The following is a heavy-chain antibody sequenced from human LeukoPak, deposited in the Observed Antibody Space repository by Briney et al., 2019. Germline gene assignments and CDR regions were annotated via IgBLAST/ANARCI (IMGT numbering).Heavy chain of an antibody. J-gene: IGHJ6*02. CDR1: GFSFSGHW. Sequence: PGGPLRLSCTASGFSFSGHWMHWARQAPGKGLEWVASINHNGNVNYYVDSVKGRFTISRDNAKNSLYLQMSNLRAEDTAVYFCARGGGLDVWGQGATVTVSS. V-gene: IGHV3-7*03. CDR3: ARGGGLDV. CDR2: INHNGNVN. D-gene: IGHD3-16*01.